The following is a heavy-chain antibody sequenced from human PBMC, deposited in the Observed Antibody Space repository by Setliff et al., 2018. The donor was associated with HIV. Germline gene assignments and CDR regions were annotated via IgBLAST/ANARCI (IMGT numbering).Heavy chain of an antibody. D-gene: IGHD3-3*01. Sequence: PGGSLRLSCAASEFAFSSYSMNWVRQAPGKGLEWVSGISGSGDSTYYAASVKGRFIISRDNSKDILSLQMNSVRAEDTGLYFCAKDYTATFWEYNWFDLWGQGILVTVSS. CDR1: EFAFSSYS. V-gene: IGHV3-23*01. CDR3: AKDYTATFWEYNWFDL. CDR2: ISGSGDST. J-gene: IGHJ5*02.